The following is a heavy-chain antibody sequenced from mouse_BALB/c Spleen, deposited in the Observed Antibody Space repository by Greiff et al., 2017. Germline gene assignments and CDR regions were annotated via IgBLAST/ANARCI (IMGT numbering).Heavy chain of an antibody. CDR2: IYPGDGDT. Sequence: VKLMESGAELARPGASVKLSCKASGYTFTSYWMQWVKQRPGQGLEWIGAIYPGDGDTRYTQKFKGKATLTADKSSSTAYMQLSSLASEDSAVYYCARDGSSYERVIAYWGQGTLVTVSA. V-gene: IGHV1-87*01. J-gene: IGHJ3*01. CDR3: ARDGSSYERVIAY. D-gene: IGHD1-1*01. CDR1: GYTFTSYW.